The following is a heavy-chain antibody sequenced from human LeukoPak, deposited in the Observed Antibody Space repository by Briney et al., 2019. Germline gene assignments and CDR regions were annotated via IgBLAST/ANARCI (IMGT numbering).Heavy chain of an antibody. CDR1: GYTFTSYG. V-gene: IGHV1-18*01. J-gene: IGHJ3*02. D-gene: IGHD4-17*01. CDR3: ARTINYGEDAFDI. CDR2: ISAYNGNT. Sequence: ASVNVSCKASGYTFTSYGISWVRQAPGQGLEWMGWISAYNGNTNYAQKLQGRVTMTTDTSTSTAYMELRSLRSVDTAVYYCARTINYGEDAFDIWGQGTMVTVSS.